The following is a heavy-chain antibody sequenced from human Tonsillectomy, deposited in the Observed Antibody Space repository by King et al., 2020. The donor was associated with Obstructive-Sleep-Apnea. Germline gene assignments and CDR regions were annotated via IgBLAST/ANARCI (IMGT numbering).Heavy chain of an antibody. J-gene: IGHJ6*02. Sequence: QLVQSGAEVKKPGSSVKVSCKASGGDFSNYTISWVRQAPGQGLEWMGGIIAILGIPNSAQKFRGRVTITADKSTNTAYMDLSSLRSEDTAVYYCARGGFITTLPLAPFTFGMDVWGQGTTVTVSS. CDR3: ARGGFITTLPLAPFTFGMDV. D-gene: IGHD3-22*01. CDR2: IIAILGIP. V-gene: IGHV1-69*04. CDR1: GGDFSNYT.